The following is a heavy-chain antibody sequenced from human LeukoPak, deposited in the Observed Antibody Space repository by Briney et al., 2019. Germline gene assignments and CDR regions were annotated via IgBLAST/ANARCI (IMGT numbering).Heavy chain of an antibody. CDR1: GGSFSGYY. J-gene: IGHJ5*02. V-gene: IGHV4-34*01. CDR2: INHSGST. Sequence: SETLSLTCAVYGGSFSGYYWSWIRQPPGKGLEWIGEINHSGSTNYNPSLKSRVTISVDTSKNQFSLKLSSVTAADTAVYYCARGGYCSGGSCFYRSRTPFDPWGQGTLVTVSS. CDR3: ARGGYCSGGSCFYRSRTPFDP. D-gene: IGHD2-15*01.